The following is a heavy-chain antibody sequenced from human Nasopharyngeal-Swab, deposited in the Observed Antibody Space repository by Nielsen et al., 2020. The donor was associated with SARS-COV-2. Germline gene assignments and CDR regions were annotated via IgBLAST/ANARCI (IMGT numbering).Heavy chain of an antibody. CDR1: GGSFSANY. Sequence: SETLSLTCAVSGGSFSANYWGWIRQPPGKGLEWIGAINHSGSTNYNPSLKSRVTISVDTSKSQFSLMLTSVTAADTSVYYCARGLSGVVPAPILGLEPYYYFYYMDVWGKGTTVTVSS. CDR2: INHSGST. D-gene: IGHD2-2*01. J-gene: IGHJ6*03. V-gene: IGHV4-34*01. CDR3: ARGLSGVVPAPILGLEPYYYFYYMDV.